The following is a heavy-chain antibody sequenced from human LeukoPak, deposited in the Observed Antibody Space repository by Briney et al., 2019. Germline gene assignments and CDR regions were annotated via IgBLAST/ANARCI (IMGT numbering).Heavy chain of an antibody. V-gene: IGHV3-30*18. D-gene: IGHD2-2*01. J-gene: IGHJ4*02. CDR3: AKRHCSSTSCYFDY. CDR1: GFTFSSYG. Sequence: GRSLRLSCAASGFTFSSYGMHWVRQAPGKGLEWVAVISYDGSNKYYADSVKGRFTISRDNSKNTLYLQMNSLRAEDTAVYYCAKRHCSSTSCYFDYWGQGTQVTVSS. CDR2: ISYDGSNK.